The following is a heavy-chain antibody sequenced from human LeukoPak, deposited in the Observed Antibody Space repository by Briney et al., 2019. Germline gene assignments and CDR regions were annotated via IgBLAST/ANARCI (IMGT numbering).Heavy chain of an antibody. V-gene: IGHV1-2*02. J-gene: IGHJ4*02. D-gene: IGHD5-12*01. CDR2: INPDSGGT. Sequence: ASVKVSCKASGYPFTGYYLHWVRQAPGQGLEWMGWINPDSGGTDYEQKFQGRVIMTRDTSISTAYMELSRLRSDDTAVYYCARTSGYDFGTDFDYWGQGTLVTVSS. CDR1: GYPFTGYY. CDR3: ARTSGYDFGTDFDY.